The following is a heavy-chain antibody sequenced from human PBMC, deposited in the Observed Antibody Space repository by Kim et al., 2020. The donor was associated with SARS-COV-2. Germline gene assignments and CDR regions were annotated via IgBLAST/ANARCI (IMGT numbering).Heavy chain of an antibody. D-gene: IGHD2-2*01. Sequence: SETLSLTCAVYGGSFSGYYWSWIHQPPGKGLEWIGEINHSGSTNYNPSLKSRVTISVDTSKNQFSLKLSSVTAADTAVYYCASPSYCSSTSCYDAFDIWGQGTMVTVSS. CDR3: ASPSYCSSTSCYDAFDI. CDR1: GGSFSGYY. V-gene: IGHV4-34*01. CDR2: INHSGST. J-gene: IGHJ3*02.